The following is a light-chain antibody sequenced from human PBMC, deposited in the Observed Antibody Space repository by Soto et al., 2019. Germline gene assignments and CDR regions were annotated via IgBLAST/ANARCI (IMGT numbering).Light chain of an antibody. CDR2: EVS. CDR3: SSYTSSSTYNYV. V-gene: IGLV2-14*01. Sequence: QSVLTQPASVSGSPGQSITISCTGTSSDNGSYNFVSWYQQHPDKAPKLMIFEVSNRPSGVSNRFSGSKSGNTASLTISGLQAEDEADYYCSSYTSSSTYNYVFGTGTKLTVL. J-gene: IGLJ1*01. CDR1: SSDNGSYNF.